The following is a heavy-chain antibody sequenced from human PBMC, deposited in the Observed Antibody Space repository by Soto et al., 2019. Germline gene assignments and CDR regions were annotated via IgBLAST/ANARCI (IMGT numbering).Heavy chain of an antibody. V-gene: IGHV4-39*01. CDR3: ARQFIYSYGDHGVLHSFPTTSASDP. CDR1: GGSTGGSSFC. CDR2: IYYSGST. D-gene: IGHD5-18*01. Sequence: PSETLSLTCTVSGGSTGGSSFCWRWIRQTPGKGLEWIGSIYYSGSTYYNPSLKSPVTISVDTSKNQFSLKLSSVTAAVTAVYYFARQFIYSYGDHGVLHSFPTTSASDP. J-gene: IGHJ5*02.